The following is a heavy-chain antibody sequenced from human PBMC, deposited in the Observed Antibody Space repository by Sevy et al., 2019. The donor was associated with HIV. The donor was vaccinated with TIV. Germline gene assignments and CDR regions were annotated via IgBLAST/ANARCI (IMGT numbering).Heavy chain of an antibody. CDR1: GFTFSTYW. J-gene: IGHJ3*02. CDR3: ARDSGAFDI. D-gene: IGHD5-12*01. V-gene: IGHV3-7*01. Sequence: GGSLRLSCAASGFTFSTYWMTWVRQAPGKGLEWVAKINQDGSEKYYVDAVKGRFAISSDNSKNSLYLQMDSLKAEDTAVYYCARDSGAFDIWGQGTMVTVSS. CDR2: INQDGSEK.